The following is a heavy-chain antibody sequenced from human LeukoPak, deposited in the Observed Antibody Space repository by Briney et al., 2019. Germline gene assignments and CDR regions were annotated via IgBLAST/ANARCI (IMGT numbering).Heavy chain of an antibody. CDR3: ARVGGTVTTFLDY. V-gene: IGHV1-69*06. D-gene: IGHD4-17*01. Sequence: SVKVSCKASGGTFSSYAISWVRQAPGQGLEWMGGIIPIFGTANYAQKFQGRVTITADKSTSTAYMELRSLRSDDTAVYYCARVGGTVTTFLDYWGQGTLVTVSS. CDR2: IIPIFGTA. J-gene: IGHJ4*02. CDR1: GGTFSSYA.